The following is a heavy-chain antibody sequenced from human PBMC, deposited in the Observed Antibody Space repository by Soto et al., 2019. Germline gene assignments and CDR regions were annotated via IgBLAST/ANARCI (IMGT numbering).Heavy chain of an antibody. CDR3: ARGRVYCSGCSCYSDWFDP. D-gene: IGHD2-15*01. V-gene: IGHV4-4*07. J-gene: IGHJ5*02. Sequence: SETLSLMSTVSGGSISSYYWSWIRQPAGKGLEWIGRIYTSESTNYNPSLKSRVTMSVDTSKNQFSLKLSSVTAADTAVYYCARGRVYCSGCSCYSDWFDPWGQGTLVTVSS. CDR2: IYTSEST. CDR1: GGSISSYY.